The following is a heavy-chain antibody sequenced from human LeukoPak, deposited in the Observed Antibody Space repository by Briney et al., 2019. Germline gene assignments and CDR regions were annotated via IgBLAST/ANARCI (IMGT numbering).Heavy chain of an antibody. V-gene: IGHV3-73*01. CDR3: TTPGGYYFDY. CDR2: IRSKANSYAT. Sequence: GGSLRLSCAASGFTFSGSAMHWVRQASGKGLEWVGRIRSKANSYATAYAASVKGRFTISREDSKNTAYLQMNSLKTEDTAVYYCTTPGGYYFDYWGQGTLVTVSS. CDR1: GFTFSGSA. J-gene: IGHJ4*02. D-gene: IGHD3-16*01.